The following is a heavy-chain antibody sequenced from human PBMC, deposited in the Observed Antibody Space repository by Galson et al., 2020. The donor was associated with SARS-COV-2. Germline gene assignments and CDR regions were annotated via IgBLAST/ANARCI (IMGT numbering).Heavy chain of an antibody. CDR3: ARDSDPASHYDSSGYYGGGMDV. J-gene: IGHJ6*02. CDR1: GFTVSSNY. V-gene: IGHV3-53*01. Sequence: GGSLRLSCAASGFTVSSNYMSWVRQAPGKGLEWVSVIYSGGSTYYADSVKGRFTISRDNSKNTLYLQMNSLRAEDTAVYYCARDSDPASHYDSSGYYGGGMDVWGQGTTVTVSS. D-gene: IGHD3-22*01. CDR2: IYSGGST.